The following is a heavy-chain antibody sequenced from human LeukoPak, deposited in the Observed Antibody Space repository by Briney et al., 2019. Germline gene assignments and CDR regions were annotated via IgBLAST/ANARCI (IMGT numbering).Heavy chain of an antibody. CDR2: IYYGEAT. Sequence: SETLSLTCSVSGESITTRHYYWGWIRQPPGKGLEWIGSIYYGEATSYNPSLMSRGTITIDTSSNHFSLRLTSVTAADTAVYYCARAARPMVRGVIIKRGGVYYFDYWGQGTLVTVSS. CDR3: ARAARPMVRGVIIKRGGVYYFDY. J-gene: IGHJ4*02. V-gene: IGHV4-39*07. CDR1: GESITTRHYY. D-gene: IGHD3-10*01.